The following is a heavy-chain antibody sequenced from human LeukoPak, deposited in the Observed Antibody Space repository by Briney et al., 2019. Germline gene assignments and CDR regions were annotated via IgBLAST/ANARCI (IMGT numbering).Heavy chain of an antibody. CDR1: GFTFSSYG. CDR3: AKDRTWYCTSTSCYAGFDY. V-gene: IGHV3-30*02. CDR2: IRYDGSNK. D-gene: IGHD2-2*01. J-gene: IGHJ4*02. Sequence: PGGSLRLSCAASGFTFSSYGIHWVRQAPGKGLEWVAFIRYDGSNKYYADSVKGRFTISRDNSKNTLYLQMNSLRTEDTAVYYCAKDRTWYCTSTSCYAGFDYWGQGILVTVSS.